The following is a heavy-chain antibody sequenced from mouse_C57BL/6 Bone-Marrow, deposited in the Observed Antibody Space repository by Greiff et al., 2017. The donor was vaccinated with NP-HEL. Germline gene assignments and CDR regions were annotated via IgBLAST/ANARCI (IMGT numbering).Heavy chain of an antibody. Sequence: VQLQQSVAELVRPGASVKLSCTASGFNIKNTYMHWVKQRPEQGLEWIGRIDPANGNTKYAPKFQGKATITADTSSNTAYLQLSSLTSEDTAIYYCAGPAPSYGSSYWYFDVWGTGTTVTVSS. CDR1: GFNIKNTY. D-gene: IGHD1-1*01. CDR3: AGPAPSYGSSYWYFDV. V-gene: IGHV14-3*01. CDR2: IDPANGNT. J-gene: IGHJ1*03.